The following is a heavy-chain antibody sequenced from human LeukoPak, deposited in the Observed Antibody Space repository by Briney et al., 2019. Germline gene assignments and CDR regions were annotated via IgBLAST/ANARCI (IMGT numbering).Heavy chain of an antibody. D-gene: IGHD2-8*01. Sequence: SETLSPTCTVSGYSISSGYYWGWIRQPPGKGLEWIGSIYHSGSTYYNPSLKSRVTISVDTSKNQFSLKLSSVTAADTAVYYCASMLYGDYIDYWGQGTLVTVSS. CDR1: GYSISSGYY. V-gene: IGHV4-38-2*02. CDR3: ASMLYGDYIDY. J-gene: IGHJ4*02. CDR2: IYHSGST.